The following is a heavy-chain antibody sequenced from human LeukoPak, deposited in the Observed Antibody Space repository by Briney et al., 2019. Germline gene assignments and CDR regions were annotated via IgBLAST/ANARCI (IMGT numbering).Heavy chain of an antibody. V-gene: IGHV3-23*01. CDR2: LSDSAVSS. D-gene: IGHD3-22*01. Sequence: GGSLRLSCAVSGFTFSTFAMNWVRQAPGKGLEWVSSLSDSAVSSYYVDSVKGRFTISRDNSKNTLYPQMNSLRAEDTATYYCAKAPDSSGFPSYFDSWGQGTLVAVSS. J-gene: IGHJ4*02. CDR1: GFTFSTFA. CDR3: AKAPDSSGFPSYFDS.